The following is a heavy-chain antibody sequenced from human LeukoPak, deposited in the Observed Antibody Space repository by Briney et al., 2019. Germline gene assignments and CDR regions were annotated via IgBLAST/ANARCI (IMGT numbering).Heavy chain of an antibody. CDR2: INPSGGST. CDR1: GYTFTSYY. CDR3: ARDRTNNWFDP. J-gene: IGHJ5*02. V-gene: IGHV1-46*01. D-gene: IGHD1-14*01. Sequence: ASVKVSCKASGYTFTSYYMHWVRQAPGQGLEWMGIINPSGGSTSYAQKFQGRVTMTRDTSTSTVYMELSSLRSEDAAVYYCARDRTNNWFDPWGQGTLVTVSS.